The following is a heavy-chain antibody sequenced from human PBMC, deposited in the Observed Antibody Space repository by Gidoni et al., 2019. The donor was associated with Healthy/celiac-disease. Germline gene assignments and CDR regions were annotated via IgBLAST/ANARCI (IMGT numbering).Heavy chain of an antibody. V-gene: IGHV4-34*01. CDR1: GGSFSGYY. Sequence: QVQLQQWGAGLLKPSETLSLTCAVYGGSFSGYYWSWIRQPPGKGLEWIGEINHSGSTNYNPSLKSRVTISVDTSKNQFSLKLSSVTAADTAVYYCARRGILTGYHYAFDIWGQGTMVTVSS. CDR3: ARRGILTGYHYAFDI. D-gene: IGHD3-9*01. CDR2: INHSGST. J-gene: IGHJ3*02.